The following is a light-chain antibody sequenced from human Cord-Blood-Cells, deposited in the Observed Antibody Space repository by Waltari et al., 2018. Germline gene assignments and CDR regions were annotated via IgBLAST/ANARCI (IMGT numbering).Light chain of an antibody. CDR2: GAP. V-gene: IGKV3-20*01. J-gene: IGKJ2*01. CDR1: QRVSSGY. Sequence: EIVLTQSPGTLSLSPGERATLSCRASQRVSSGYLACKQQKPGKAPRLLICGAPSRATGIPDRFSGSGSGTDFTLTISRLEPEDFVVYYCQQYGSLYTFGQGTKLEIK. CDR3: QQYGSLYT.